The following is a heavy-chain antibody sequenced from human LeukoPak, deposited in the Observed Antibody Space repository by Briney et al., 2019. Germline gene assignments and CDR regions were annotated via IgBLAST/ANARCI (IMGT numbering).Heavy chain of an antibody. CDR1: GGTFSSYA. Sequence: ASVKVSCKASGGTFSSYAISWVRQAPGQGLEWMGGISPICGTANYAQKVQGRVTMTRDTSTSTVYMELSSLRSEHTAVYYCAREGVAAAGKGNWFDPWGPGTLVTVSS. J-gene: IGHJ5*02. CDR2: ISPICGTA. V-gene: IGHV1-69*05. D-gene: IGHD6-13*01. CDR3: AREGVAAAGKGNWFDP.